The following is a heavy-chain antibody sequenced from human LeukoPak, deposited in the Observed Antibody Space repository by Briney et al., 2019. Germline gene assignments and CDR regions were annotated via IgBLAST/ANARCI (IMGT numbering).Heavy chain of an antibody. D-gene: IGHD3-3*01. CDR1: GFTFSDYY. J-gene: IGHJ6*03. V-gene: IGHV3-11*01. CDR3: ARAKGDTIFGVALAVYYYYYMDV. CDR2: ISSSGSTI. Sequence: PGGSLRLSCAASGFTFSDYYMSWIRQAPGKGLEWVSYISSSGSTIYYADSVKGRFTISRDNAKNSLYLQMNSLRAEDTAVYYCARAKGDTIFGVALAVYYYYYMDVWGKGTTVTVSS.